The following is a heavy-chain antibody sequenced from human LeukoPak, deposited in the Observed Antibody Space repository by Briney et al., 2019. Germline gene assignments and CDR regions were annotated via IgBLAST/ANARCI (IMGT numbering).Heavy chain of an antibody. Sequence: SETLSLTCAVYGGSFSNYYWSWIRQPPGKGLEWIGEINGSGRTNYNPSLMSRATVSVDTSKKQFSLRLTSVTATDTAVYYCARRWNYGRNYYIDVWGKGATVSVSS. CDR2: INGSGRT. D-gene: IGHD1-7*01. J-gene: IGHJ6*03. V-gene: IGHV4-34*01. CDR3: ARRWNYGRNYYIDV. CDR1: GGSFSNYY.